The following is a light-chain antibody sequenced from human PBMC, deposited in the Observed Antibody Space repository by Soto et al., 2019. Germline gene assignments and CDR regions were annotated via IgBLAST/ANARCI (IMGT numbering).Light chain of an antibody. CDR1: RDIGNW. CDR3: QQAKSFPIT. J-gene: IGKJ5*01. Sequence: IQVTQSPPSMASSVGDRVTITCRASRDIGNWMTWYQQKPGKAPKLLIYSASTLVRGVPSRFSGSGSGTEFTLTISGLQPEDSLTYYCQQAKSFPITFGQGTRLEIK. V-gene: IGKV1-12*01. CDR2: SAS.